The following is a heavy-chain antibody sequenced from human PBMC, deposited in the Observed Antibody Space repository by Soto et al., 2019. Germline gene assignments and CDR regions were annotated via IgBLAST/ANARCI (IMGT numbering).Heavy chain of an antibody. CDR2: ISAYNGNT. Sequence: GASVKVSCKASGYTFTSYGISWVRQAPGQGLEWMGWISAYNGNTNYAQKLQGRVTMTTDTSTSTAYMELRSLRSDDTAVYYCARDSFCLIFRGSYDAFDIWCQGIMVTVS. CDR3: ARDSFCLIFRGSYDAFDI. J-gene: IGHJ3*02. V-gene: IGHV1-18*01. CDR1: GYTFTSYG. D-gene: IGHD1-26*01.